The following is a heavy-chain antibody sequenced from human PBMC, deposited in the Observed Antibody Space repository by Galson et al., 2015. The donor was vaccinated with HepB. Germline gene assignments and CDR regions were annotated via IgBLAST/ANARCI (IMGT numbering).Heavy chain of an antibody. CDR3: ARAYSSGRYWYFDL. Sequence: TLSLTCTVSGGSISSYYWSWIRQPPGKGLEWIGYIYYSGSTNYNPSLKSRVTISVDTSKNQFSLKLSSVTAADTAVYYCARAYSSGRYWYFDLWGRGTLVTVSS. CDR2: IYYSGST. D-gene: IGHD6-19*01. CDR1: GGSISSYY. V-gene: IGHV4-59*01. J-gene: IGHJ2*01.